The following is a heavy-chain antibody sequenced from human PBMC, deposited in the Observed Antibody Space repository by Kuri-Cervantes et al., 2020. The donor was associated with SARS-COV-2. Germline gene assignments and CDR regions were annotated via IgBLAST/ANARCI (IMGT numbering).Heavy chain of an antibody. CDR3: AKAAFTGYTGYRID. Sequence: GESLKISCAAPGFIFSGYCMTWVRQAPGKGLEWVANIKQDGSEEYYVDSVKGRFTISRDNAKNSLYLQMNSLRAEDTAVYYCAKAAFTGYTGYRIDWGQGTLVTVSS. D-gene: IGHD3-16*02. V-gene: IGHV3-7*03. CDR2: IKQDGSEE. CDR1: GFIFSGYC. J-gene: IGHJ4*02.